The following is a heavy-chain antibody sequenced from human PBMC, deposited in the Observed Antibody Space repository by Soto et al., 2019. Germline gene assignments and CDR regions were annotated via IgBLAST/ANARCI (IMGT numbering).Heavy chain of an antibody. CDR1: GGSISTTNW. Sequence: VQLQESGPGLVKPSGTLSLTCTVSGGSISTTNWWSWVRQSPGKGLEWIGEILHIGSTNYNPSLKSRVTISIEKSKNQFSLRVSSVISADTAVYYCASGFDSDGLYNGGHPWGQGTLVSVSS. CDR2: ILHIGST. J-gene: IGHJ5*02. D-gene: IGHD3-22*01. V-gene: IGHV4-4*02. CDR3: ASGFDSDGLYNGGHP.